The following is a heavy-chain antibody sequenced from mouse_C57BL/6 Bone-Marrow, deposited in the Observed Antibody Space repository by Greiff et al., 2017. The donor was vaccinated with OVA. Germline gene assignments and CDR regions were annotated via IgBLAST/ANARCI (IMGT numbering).Heavy chain of an antibody. J-gene: IGHJ1*03. CDR1: GFTFSDFY. V-gene: IGHV7-1*01. CDR3: ARDDYYWYFDV. Sequence: EVKLMESGGGLVQSGRSLRLSCATSGFTFSDFYMEWVRQAPGKGLEWIAASRNKANDYTTEYSASVKGRFIVSRDTSQSILYLQMNALRAEDTATYYCARDDYYWYFDVWGTGTTVTVSS. CDR2: SRNKANDYTT.